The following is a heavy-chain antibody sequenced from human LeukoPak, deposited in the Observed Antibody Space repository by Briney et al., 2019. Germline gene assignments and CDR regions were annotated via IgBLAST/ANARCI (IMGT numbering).Heavy chain of an antibody. CDR3: AKDGDCTNGVCPYYYYGMDV. CDR1: GFTFSSYA. CDR2: ISGSGGST. D-gene: IGHD2-8*01. V-gene: IGHV3-23*01. J-gene: IGHJ6*02. Sequence: PGGSLRLSCAASGFTFSSYAMSWVRQAPGKGLEWVPAISGSGGSTYYADSVKGRFTISRDNSKNTLYLQMNSLRAEDTAVYYCAKDGDCTNGVCPYYYYGMDVWGQGTTVTVSS.